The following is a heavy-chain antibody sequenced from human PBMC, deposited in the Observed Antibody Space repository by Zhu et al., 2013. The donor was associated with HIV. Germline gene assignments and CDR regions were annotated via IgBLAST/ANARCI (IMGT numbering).Heavy chain of an antibody. J-gene: IGHJ4*02. Sequence: QVQLVQSGTEVKTPGASVKVSCRASGYTFTNYGISWVRQAPGQGLEWMGWINIYSGNTYYVQNLQGRVTITTDTSTSTAYMELRSLRSDDTAVYYCARTPEWLFFDYWGQGTQVTVSS. D-gene: IGHD3-3*01. CDR2: INIYSGNT. V-gene: IGHV1-18*01. CDR3: ARTPEWLFFDY. CDR1: GYTFTNYG.